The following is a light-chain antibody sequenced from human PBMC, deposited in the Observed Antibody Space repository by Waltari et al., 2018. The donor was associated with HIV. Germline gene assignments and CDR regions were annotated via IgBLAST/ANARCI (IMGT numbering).Light chain of an antibody. CDR1: QSISSW. V-gene: IGKV1-5*03. Sequence: DIQMTQSPSTLSASVGDRVTITCRASQSISSWLAWYQQKPGKAPKLLIYKASSLESGVPSRFSGSGSGTDFTLTISSLQSEDFATYYCQQYYSYSSFGPGSTVDIK. CDR2: KAS. CDR3: QQYYSYSS. J-gene: IGKJ3*01.